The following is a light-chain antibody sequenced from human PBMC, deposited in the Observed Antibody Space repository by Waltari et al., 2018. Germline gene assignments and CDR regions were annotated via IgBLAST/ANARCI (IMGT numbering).Light chain of an antibody. V-gene: IGKV3-11*01. Sequence: EIVLTQSPATLSLSPGERATLSCRAIQTVSSNLAWYQQKPGQAPMLVIYDASNRATGIPARFSGSGSGTDFTLTISSLEPEDFAVYYCQQRTNWPPWTFGQGTKVEIK. CDR1: QTVSSN. CDR3: QQRTNWPPWT. CDR2: DAS. J-gene: IGKJ1*01.